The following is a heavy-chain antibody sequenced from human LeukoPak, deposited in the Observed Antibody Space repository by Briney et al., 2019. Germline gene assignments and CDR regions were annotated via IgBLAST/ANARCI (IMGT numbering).Heavy chain of an antibody. CDR1: GFTFSSYG. Sequence: PGGSLRLSCAASGFTFSSYGMHWVRQAPGKGLEWVAVIWHDGSNKYYADSVKGRFTISRDNSKNTLYLQMNSLRAEDTAVYYCARDSPDYYYGMDVWGQGTTVTVPS. CDR3: ARDSPDYYYGMDV. CDR2: IWHDGSNK. V-gene: IGHV3-33*01. J-gene: IGHJ6*02.